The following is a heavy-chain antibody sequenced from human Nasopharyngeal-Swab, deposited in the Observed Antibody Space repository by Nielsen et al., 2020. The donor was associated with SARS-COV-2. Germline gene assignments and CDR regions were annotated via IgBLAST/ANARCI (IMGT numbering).Heavy chain of an antibody. CDR3: ARILTGYYKGYYYYGMDV. V-gene: IGHV4-30-4*01. J-gene: IGHJ6*02. D-gene: IGHD3-9*01. Sequence: SETLSLTCTVSGGSISSGDYYWRWIRQPPGKGLEWIGYIYYSGSTYYNPSLKSRVTISVDTSKNQFSLKLSSVTAADTAVYYCARILTGYYKGYYYYGMDVWGQGTTVAVSS. CDR2: IYYSGST. CDR1: GGSISSGDYY.